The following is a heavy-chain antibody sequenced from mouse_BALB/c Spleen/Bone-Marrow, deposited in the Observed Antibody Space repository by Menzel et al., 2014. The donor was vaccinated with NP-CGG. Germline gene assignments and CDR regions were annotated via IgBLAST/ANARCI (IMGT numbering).Heavy chain of an antibody. CDR3: ARGNYYGNWFAY. CDR1: GYTFTDYY. D-gene: IGHD2-1*01. J-gene: IGHJ3*01. Sequence: VQLKESGPELVKPGASVKMSCKASGYTFTDYYMDWVKQSHGESFEWIGRVNPYNGGTSYNQKFKGKATLTVDKSSSTAYMELNSLTSEDSAVYDCARGNYYGNWFAYWGQGTLVTVSA. V-gene: IGHV1-19*01. CDR2: VNPYNGGT.